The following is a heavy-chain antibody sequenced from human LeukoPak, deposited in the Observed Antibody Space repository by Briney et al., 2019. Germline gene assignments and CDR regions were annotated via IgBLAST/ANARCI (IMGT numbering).Heavy chain of an antibody. J-gene: IGHJ4*02. CDR3: ARGGLEMATIYLDY. CDR1: GFTFSTYT. D-gene: IGHD5-24*01. Sequence: GGSLRLSCAASGFTFSTYTMNWVRQAPGKGLEWVSVIYSGGSTYYADSVKGRFTISRDNSKNTLYLQMNGLRAEDTAVYYCARGGLEMATIYLDYWGQGTLVTVSS. V-gene: IGHV3-53*01. CDR2: IYSGGST.